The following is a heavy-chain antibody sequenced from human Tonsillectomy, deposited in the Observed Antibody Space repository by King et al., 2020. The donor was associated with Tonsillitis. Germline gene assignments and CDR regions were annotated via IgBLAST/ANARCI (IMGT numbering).Heavy chain of an antibody. J-gene: IGHJ3*02. CDR2: MIPILGIS. CDR1: GGTFSSNA. Sequence: QLVQSGAEVKKPGSSVKVSCKASGGTFSSNAISWVRQAPGQGLEWMGRMIPILGISMYAQKCQGRVTITADQSTSTAYIELSSLTSEDTAVYYCARGMDGDKLGDALDIWGQGTLVTVSS. CDR3: ARGMDGDKLGDALDI. V-gene: IGHV1-69*04. D-gene: IGHD5-24*01.